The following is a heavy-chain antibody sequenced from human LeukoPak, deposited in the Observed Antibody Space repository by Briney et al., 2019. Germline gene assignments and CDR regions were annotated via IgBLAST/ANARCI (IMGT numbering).Heavy chain of an antibody. CDR3: VKVSDNFQFDY. CDR2: ISYDGSNK. D-gene: IGHD1-1*01. V-gene: IGHV3-30*18. CDR1: GFTFSSYA. Sequence: PGGSLRLSCAASGFTFSSYAMHWVRQAPGKGLEWVAVISYDGSNKYSADSVKGRFTIYRDNSKSTLYLQMNSLRAEDTAVYYCVKVSDNFQFDYWGQGTLVTVSS. J-gene: IGHJ4*02.